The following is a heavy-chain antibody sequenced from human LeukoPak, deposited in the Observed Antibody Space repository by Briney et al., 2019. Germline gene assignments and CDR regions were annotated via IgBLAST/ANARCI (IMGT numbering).Heavy chain of an antibody. CDR3: TTHRGYSYGYPDDY. CDR2: ISYDGSNK. D-gene: IGHD5-18*01. J-gene: IGHJ4*02. CDR1: GFTFRSYG. Sequence: GGFLRLSCAASGFTFRSYGMHWVRQAPGKGLEWVAVISYDGSNKYYGDSVKGRFTISRDNSKNTLYLQMNSLRGEDTAVYYCTTHRGYSYGYPDDYWGQGTLVTVSS. V-gene: IGHV3-30*03.